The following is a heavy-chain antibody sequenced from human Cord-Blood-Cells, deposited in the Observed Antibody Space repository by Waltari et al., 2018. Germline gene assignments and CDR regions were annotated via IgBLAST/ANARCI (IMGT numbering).Heavy chain of an antibody. Sequence: QVQLQQWGAGLLKPSETLSLTCAVYGGSFSGYYWSWIRQPPGKGLEWIGEINHSGSTNYNPSLKSRVTISVDTSKSQFSLKLSSVTAADTAVYYCASDSTRYRYSYYGMDVWGQGTTVTVSS. V-gene: IGHV4-34*01. CDR3: ASDSTRYRYSYYGMDV. D-gene: IGHD5-18*01. CDR2: INHSGST. CDR1: GGSFSGYY. J-gene: IGHJ6*02.